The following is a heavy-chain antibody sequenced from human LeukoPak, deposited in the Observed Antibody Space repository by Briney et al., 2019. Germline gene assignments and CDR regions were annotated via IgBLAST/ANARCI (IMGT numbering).Heavy chain of an antibody. CDR2: ISYDGSNK. V-gene: IGHV3-30*18. D-gene: IGHD3-10*01. CDR3: AKVDYYGSGSYYNVGYYGMDV. J-gene: IGHJ6*02. Sequence: GGSLRLSCAASGFTFSNYGMHWVRQAPGKGLEWVAVISYDGSNKYYADSVKGRFTISRDNSKNTLYLQMNSLRAEDTAVYYCAKVDYYGSGSYYNVGYYGMDVWGQGTTVTVSS. CDR1: GFTFSNYG.